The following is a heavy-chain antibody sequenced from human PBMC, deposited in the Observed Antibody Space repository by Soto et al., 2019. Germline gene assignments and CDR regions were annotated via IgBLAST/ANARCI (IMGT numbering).Heavy chain of an antibody. J-gene: IGHJ3*02. D-gene: IGHD6-19*01. CDR2: IIPIFGTA. CDR1: GGTFSSYA. CDR3: ARDFTKSSGWYVGAFDI. V-gene: IGHV1-69*13. Sequence: ASVKVSCKASGGTFSSYAISWVRQAPGQGLEWMGGIIPIFGTANYAQKFQGRVTITADESTSTAYMELSSLRSEDTAVYYCARDFTKSSGWYVGAFDIWGQGTMVTVSS.